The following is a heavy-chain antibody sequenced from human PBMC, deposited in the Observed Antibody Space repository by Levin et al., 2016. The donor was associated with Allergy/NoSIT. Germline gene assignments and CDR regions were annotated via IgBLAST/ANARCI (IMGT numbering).Heavy chain of an antibody. CDR3: TTGPSRSGNDYFDY. V-gene: IGHV3-15*01. J-gene: IGHJ4*02. Sequence: GGSLRLSCAASGFTFRNTWMTWVRQAPGKGLEWVGRISTNSDGGTADYAAVVKGRFTISRDDSKYMVYLQMNSLKTDDTAVYYCTTGPSRSGNDYFDYWGQGTLVTVSS. CDR2: ISTNSDGGTA. CDR1: GFTFRNTW. D-gene: IGHD1-26*01.